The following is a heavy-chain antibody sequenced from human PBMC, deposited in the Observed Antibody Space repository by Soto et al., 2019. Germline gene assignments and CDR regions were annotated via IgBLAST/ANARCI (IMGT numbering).Heavy chain of an antibody. V-gene: IGHV4-59*01. Sequence: SETLSLTCSVSGGSISGSYWSWIRQSPGKGLEWLGYVYYTGSTNYSPSLRSRVSISVDTSKNELSLRLSSVTAADTAVYFCARSAAVSGAHIDYWGQGTQVTVSS. D-gene: IGHD6-19*01. CDR3: ARSAAVSGAHIDY. J-gene: IGHJ4*02. CDR2: VYYTGST. CDR1: GGSISGSY.